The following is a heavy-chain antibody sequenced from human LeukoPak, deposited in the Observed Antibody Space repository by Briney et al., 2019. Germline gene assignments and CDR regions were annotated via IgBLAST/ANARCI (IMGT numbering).Heavy chain of an antibody. CDR3: ARDGKDIVVVPAAMDYMDV. CDR2: ISAYNGNT. J-gene: IGHJ6*03. CDR1: GGTFSSYA. Sequence: ASVKVSCKASGGTFSSYAISWVRQAPGQGLEWMGWISAYNGNTNYAQKLQGRVTMTTDTSTSTAYMELRSLRSDDTAVYYCARDGKDIVVVPAAMDYMDVWGKGTTVTVSS. D-gene: IGHD2-2*01. V-gene: IGHV1-18*01.